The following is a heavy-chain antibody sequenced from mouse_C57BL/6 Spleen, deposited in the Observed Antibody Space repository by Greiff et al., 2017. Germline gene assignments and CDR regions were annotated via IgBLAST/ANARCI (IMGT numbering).Heavy chain of an antibody. CDR3: ARSERYGSSPFAY. V-gene: IGHV1-69*01. CDR2: IDPSDSYT. J-gene: IGHJ3*01. Sequence: VQLQQPGAELVMPGASVKLSCKASGYTFTSYWMHWVKQRPGPGLEWIGEIDPSDSYTNYNQKFKGQSTFTVDKSSSTAYMQLSCLTSEDSAVYYCARSERYGSSPFAYWGQGTLVTVSA. D-gene: IGHD1-1*01. CDR1: GYTFTSYW.